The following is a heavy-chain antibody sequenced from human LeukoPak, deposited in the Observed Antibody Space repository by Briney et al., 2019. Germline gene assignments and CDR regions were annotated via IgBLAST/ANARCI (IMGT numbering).Heavy chain of an antibody. Sequence: GGSLRLSCAASGFTFSDYGMVWVRQAPGKGLEWVAFIRFDGSIKYYTDSVKDRFTVSRDNFKNTLYLQMNSLRAEDTAVYYCARVMASGWYGDYWGQGTLVTVSS. D-gene: IGHD6-19*01. J-gene: IGHJ4*02. V-gene: IGHV3-30*02. CDR3: ARVMASGWYGDY. CDR2: IRFDGSIK. CDR1: GFTFSDYG.